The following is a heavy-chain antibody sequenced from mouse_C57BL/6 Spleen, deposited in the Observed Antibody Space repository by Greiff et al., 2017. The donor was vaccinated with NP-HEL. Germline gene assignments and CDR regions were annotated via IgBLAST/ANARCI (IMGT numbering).Heavy chain of an antibody. CDR3: AREGPSGTWFAY. CDR1: GYAFTNYL. Sequence: QVQLQQSGAELVRPGTSVKVSCKASGYAFTNYLIEWVKQRPGQGLEWIGVINPGSGGTNYNEKFKGKATLTADKSSSTAYMQLSSLTSEDSAVYFCAREGPSGTWFAYWGQGTLVTVSA. J-gene: IGHJ3*01. CDR2: INPGSGGT. V-gene: IGHV1-54*01. D-gene: IGHD4-1*01.